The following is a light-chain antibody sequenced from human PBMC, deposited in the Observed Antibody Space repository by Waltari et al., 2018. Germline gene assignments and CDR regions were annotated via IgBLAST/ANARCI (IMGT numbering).Light chain of an antibody. Sequence: SYELTPPPSVSVSPGQTAKITCSGDALRYGFWYQQKPGQAPVLVIYKDSERPSGIPERFSGSSSGTTVTLTISGVQTEDEADYFCQSVDYNGPSVLFGGGTKLTVL. J-gene: IGLJ2*01. CDR2: KDS. V-gene: IGLV3-25*03. CDR1: ALRY. CDR3: QSVDYNGPSVL.